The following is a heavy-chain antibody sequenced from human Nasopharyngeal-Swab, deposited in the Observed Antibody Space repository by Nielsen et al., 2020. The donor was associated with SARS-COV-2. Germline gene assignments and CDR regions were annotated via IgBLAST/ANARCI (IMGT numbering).Heavy chain of an antibody. V-gene: IGHV3-74*01. CDR2: INSDGSST. D-gene: IGHD2-2*01. J-gene: IGHJ6*02. CDR3: ARDKVVVVPAAIYYYDMDV. CDR1: GFTFSSYW. Sequence: GESLKISCAASGFTFSSYWMHWVRQAPGKGLVWVSRINSDGSSTSYADSVKGRFTISRDNAKNTLYLQMNSLRAEDTAVYYCARDKVVVVPAAIYYYDMDVWGQGTTVTVSS.